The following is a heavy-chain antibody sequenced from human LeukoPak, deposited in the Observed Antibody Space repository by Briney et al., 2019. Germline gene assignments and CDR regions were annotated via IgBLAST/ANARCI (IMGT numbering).Heavy chain of an antibody. CDR2: IYYGGST. Sequence: PSETLSLTCTVSGGSISSGGYYWSWIRQHPGKGLEWIGYIYYGGSTYYNPSLKSRVTISVDTSKNQFSLKLSSVTAADTAVYYCARAEDSYGDLFDYWGQGTLVTVSS. V-gene: IGHV4-31*03. D-gene: IGHD5-18*01. CDR1: GGSISSGGYY. J-gene: IGHJ4*02. CDR3: ARAEDSYGDLFDY.